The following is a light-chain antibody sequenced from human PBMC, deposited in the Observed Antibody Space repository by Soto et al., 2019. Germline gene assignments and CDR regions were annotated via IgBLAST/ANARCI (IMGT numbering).Light chain of an antibody. Sequence: IQMAQSPSSLSASVGDTFTLTCRASQNVDNYLKWYQQQPGKGPGLLIYAASTLQSGVPSRFSGSGSATDFPLTISSLPHEDFATYYCQQVLRPLITFGPGTQVDIK. J-gene: IGKJ3*01. CDR1: QNVDNY. CDR3: QQVLRPLIT. CDR2: AAS. V-gene: IGKV1-39*01.